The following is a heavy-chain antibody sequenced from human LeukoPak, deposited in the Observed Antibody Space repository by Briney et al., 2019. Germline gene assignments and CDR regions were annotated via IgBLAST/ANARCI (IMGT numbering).Heavy chain of an antibody. V-gene: IGHV4-34*01. CDR3: ARGGPGRFIAKYYFDY. CDR2: INHSGST. J-gene: IGHJ4*02. D-gene: IGHD6-13*01. CDR1: GGSFSGYY. Sequence: SETLSLTCAVYGGSFSGYYWSWIRQPPGKRLEWIGEINHSGSTNYNPSLKSRVTISVDTSKNQFSLKLSSVTAADTAVYYCARGGPGRFIAKYYFDYWGQGTLVTVSS.